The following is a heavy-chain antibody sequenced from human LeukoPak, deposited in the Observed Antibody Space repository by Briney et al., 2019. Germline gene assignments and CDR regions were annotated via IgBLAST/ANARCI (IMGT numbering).Heavy chain of an antibody. V-gene: IGHV3-74*01. CDR1: GFTFSSYW. CDR3: GVLTLNPG. CDR2: ISYDGSNA. D-gene: IGHD2-8*01. Sequence: GRSLRLSCAASGFTFSSYWMHRVRQAPGKGLVWVSRISYDGSNANYADFVKGRFTISRDNAKNTLYLQMNSLRAEDTAVYYCGVLTLNPGWGQGTLVSVSS. J-gene: IGHJ4*02.